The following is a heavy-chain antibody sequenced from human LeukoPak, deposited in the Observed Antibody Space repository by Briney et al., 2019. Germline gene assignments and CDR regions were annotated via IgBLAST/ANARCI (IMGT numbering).Heavy chain of an antibody. CDR1: GFTFGDYA. CDR3: AKDRAFYYDSSGYYPDAFDI. V-gene: IGHV3-49*03. Sequence: GGSLRLSCTGSGFTFGDYAMSWFRQAPGKGLEWVSFIKSKAYGGTTEYAASVKGRFTISRDNSKNTLYLQMNSLRAEDTAVYYCAKDRAFYYDSSGYYPDAFDIWGQGTMVTVSS. D-gene: IGHD3-22*01. J-gene: IGHJ3*02. CDR2: IKSKAYGGTT.